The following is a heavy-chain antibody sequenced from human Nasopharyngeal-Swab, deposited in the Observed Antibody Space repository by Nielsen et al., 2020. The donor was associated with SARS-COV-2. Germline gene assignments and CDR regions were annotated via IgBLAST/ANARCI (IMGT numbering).Heavy chain of an antibody. Sequence: WIRQPPGKGLEWVSSISSSSSYIYYADSVKGRFTISRDNAKNSLYLQMNSLRAEDTAVYYCAREDDFWSGSTDYYYYYYMDVWGKGTTVTSP. J-gene: IGHJ6*03. V-gene: IGHV3-21*01. CDR2: ISSSSSYI. D-gene: IGHD3-3*01. CDR3: AREDDFWSGSTDYYYYYYMDV.